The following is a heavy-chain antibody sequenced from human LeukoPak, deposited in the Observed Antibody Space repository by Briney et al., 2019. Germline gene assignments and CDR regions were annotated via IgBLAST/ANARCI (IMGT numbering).Heavy chain of an antibody. Sequence: GRSLRLSCAASGFTFSSYAMHWVRQAPGKGLEWVAVISYGGSNKYYADSVKGRFTISRDNSKNTLYLQMNSLRAEDTGVYYCARDQPPLIAAAGTLAFDYWGQGTLVTVSS. J-gene: IGHJ4*02. CDR2: ISYGGSNK. CDR3: ARDQPPLIAAAGTLAFDY. D-gene: IGHD6-13*01. V-gene: IGHV3-30-3*01. CDR1: GFTFSSYA.